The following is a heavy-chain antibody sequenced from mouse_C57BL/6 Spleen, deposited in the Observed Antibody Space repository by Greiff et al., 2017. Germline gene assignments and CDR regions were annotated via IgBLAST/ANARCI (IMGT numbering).Heavy chain of an antibody. V-gene: IGHV1-69*01. D-gene: IGHD1-1*01. J-gene: IGHJ4*01. Sequence: VQLQQPGAELVMPGASVKLSCKASGYTFTSYWMHWVKQRPGQGLEWIGEIDPSDSYTTYNQKFKGKSTLTVDKSSSTAYMQLSSLTSEDTAVYYGARISTVGDYAMDYWGQGTSVTFSS. CDR2: IDPSDSYT. CDR3: ARISTVGDYAMDY. CDR1: GYTFTSYW.